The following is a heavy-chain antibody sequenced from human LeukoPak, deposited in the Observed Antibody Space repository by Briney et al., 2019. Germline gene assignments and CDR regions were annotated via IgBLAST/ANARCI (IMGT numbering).Heavy chain of an antibody. Sequence: TGGSLRLSCAASGFTFSSYEMNWVRQAPGKGLDWVSYISSSGSTIYYADSVKGRFTISRDNAKNSLYLQMNSLRAEDTAVYYCARSSSSWRPVPHAFDIWGQGTMVTASS. D-gene: IGHD6-6*01. CDR3: ARSSSSWRPVPHAFDI. V-gene: IGHV3-48*03. CDR2: ISSSGSTI. CDR1: GFTFSSYE. J-gene: IGHJ3*02.